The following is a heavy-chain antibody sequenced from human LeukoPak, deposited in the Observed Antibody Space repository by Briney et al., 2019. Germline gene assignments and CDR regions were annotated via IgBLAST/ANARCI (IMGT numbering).Heavy chain of an antibody. Sequence: ASVKVSCKASGYTFTSYAMNWVRQAPRQGLEWMGWINTDTGKPTYAQGFTGRYVFSLDTSVSTAYLQISNLRTDDTAVYYCARDWNAKGYWVIDYWGQGTLVTVSS. CDR2: INTDTGKP. D-gene: IGHD2-8*02. V-gene: IGHV7-4-1*02. CDR3: ARDWNAKGYWVIDY. CDR1: GYTFTSYA. J-gene: IGHJ4*02.